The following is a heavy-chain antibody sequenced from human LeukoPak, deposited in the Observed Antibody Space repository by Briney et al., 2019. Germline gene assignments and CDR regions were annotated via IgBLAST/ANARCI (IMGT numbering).Heavy chain of an antibody. CDR3: ARELGRYYGSGSSWFDP. CDR1: GGSISSGDYY. D-gene: IGHD3-10*01. V-gene: IGHV4-30-4*01. J-gene: IGHJ5*02. CDR2: IYYSGST. Sequence: SQTLSLTCTVSGGSISSGDYYWSWIRQPPGKGLEWIGYIYYSGSTYYNPSLKSRVTISVDTSKNQFSLKLSSVTAADTAVYYCARELGRYYGSGSSWFDPWGQGTLVTVSS.